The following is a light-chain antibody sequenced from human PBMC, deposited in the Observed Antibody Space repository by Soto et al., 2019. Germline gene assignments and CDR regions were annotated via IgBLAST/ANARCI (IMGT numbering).Light chain of an antibody. Sequence: EIVMTQSPATLSGSPGERATLSCRASRSVDSSLAWYQQKPGQAPRLLIYGASTRATGIPARFSGSGSGTEFTLTISSLQPEDFAVYYCHQYNNWPPEKFGQGTKV. CDR2: GAS. J-gene: IGKJ1*01. CDR3: HQYNNWPPEK. CDR1: RSVDSS. V-gene: IGKV3-15*01.